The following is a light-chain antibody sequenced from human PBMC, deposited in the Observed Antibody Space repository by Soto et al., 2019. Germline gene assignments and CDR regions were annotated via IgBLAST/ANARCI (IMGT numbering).Light chain of an antibody. V-gene: IGKV3-11*01. Sequence: EIVLTQSPATLSLSPGEIATLSCRASQSISSYLAWYQQKPGQTPRLLIHDASDRATGVPARFSGSGSGTDFSLTISSLEPEDFAVYYCQQRSSWPITFGQGTRLEI. J-gene: IGKJ5*01. CDR2: DAS. CDR3: QQRSSWPIT. CDR1: QSISSY.